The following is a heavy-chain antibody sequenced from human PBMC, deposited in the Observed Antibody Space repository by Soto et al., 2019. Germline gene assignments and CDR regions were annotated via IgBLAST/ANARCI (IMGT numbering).Heavy chain of an antibody. CDR3: ARHCPGVAARPGGYYYYYYMDV. J-gene: IGHJ6*03. D-gene: IGHD6-6*01. CDR1: GCSISSYY. CDR2: IYYSGST. V-gene: IGHV4-59*08. Sequence: SETLSLTCTFSGCSISSYYWSWIRQPPGKGLEWIGYIYYSGSTNYNPSLKSRVTISVDTSKNQFSLKLSSVTAADTAVYYCARHCPGVAARPGGYYYYYYMDVWGKGTTVTVSS.